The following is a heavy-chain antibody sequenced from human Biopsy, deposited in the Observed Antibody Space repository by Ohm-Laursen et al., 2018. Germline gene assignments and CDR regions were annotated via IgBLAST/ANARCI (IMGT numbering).Heavy chain of an antibody. D-gene: IGHD3-22*01. CDR1: GDSISSYY. CDR2: GYYPGNT. J-gene: IGHJ2*01. CDR3: ARDRGYYSDRTVPGYFDL. V-gene: IGHV4-59*01. Sequence: GTLSLTCTVSGDSISSYYWSWIRQPPGKGLGWIGYGYYPGNTDYNPSLQSRVTISVDTSKNHFSLRLRSVTPADTAIYYCARDRGYYSDRTVPGYFDLWGRGTLVTVSS.